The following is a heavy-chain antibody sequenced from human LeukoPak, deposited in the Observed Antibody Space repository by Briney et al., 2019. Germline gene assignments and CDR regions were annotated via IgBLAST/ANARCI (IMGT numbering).Heavy chain of an antibody. CDR1: GYNFNTYW. CDR3: ASRPFETTVVPWDFY. CDR2: IRPMNSDV. D-gene: IGHD4-23*01. Sequence: GESLKISCKGSGYNFNTYWVAWVRQLPGKGLEGMGSIRPMNSDVRYSPSFQGQVTISADRSINTAYLQWSSLTASDTAMYYCASRPFETTVVPWDFYWGQGTQVTVSS. J-gene: IGHJ4*02. V-gene: IGHV5-51*01.